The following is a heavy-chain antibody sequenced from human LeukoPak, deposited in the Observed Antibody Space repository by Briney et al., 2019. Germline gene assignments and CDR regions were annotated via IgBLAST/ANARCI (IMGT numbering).Heavy chain of an antibody. CDR2: IYSSGST. D-gene: IGHD2-15*01. CDR3: ARHRHIVMVDDAFDI. Sequence: SETLSLTCTVSGGSISNYYWSWIRQPAGKGLEWIGRIYSSGSTNCNPSLKSRVTMSVDTSKNQFSLKLSSVTAADTAVYYCARHRHIVMVDDAFDIWGQGTMVTVSS. CDR1: GGSISNYY. J-gene: IGHJ3*02. V-gene: IGHV4-4*07.